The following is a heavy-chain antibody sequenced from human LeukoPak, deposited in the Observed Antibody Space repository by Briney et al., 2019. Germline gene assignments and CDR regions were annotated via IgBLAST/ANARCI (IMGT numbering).Heavy chain of an antibody. Sequence: GGSLRLSCAASGFTISAYWMSWVRQAPGKGLQWVANIKEDGSEKYYVDSVKGRFTISRDNGKNLLHLQMNSLSAEDTALYYCAIYYLPLYGDFFASWGLGTLVTVSS. J-gene: IGHJ4*02. CDR3: AIYYLPLYGDFFAS. V-gene: IGHV3-7*01. D-gene: IGHD4-17*01. CDR2: IKEDGSEK. CDR1: GFTISAYW.